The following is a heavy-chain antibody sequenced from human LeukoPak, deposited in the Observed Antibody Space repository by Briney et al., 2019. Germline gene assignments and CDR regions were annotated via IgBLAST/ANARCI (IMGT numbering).Heavy chain of an antibody. J-gene: IGHJ4*02. V-gene: IGHV3-23*01. CDR1: GFAFSRFS. D-gene: IGHD3-9*01. CDR2: ISGSGGST. Sequence: PGGSLRLSCAASGFAFSRFSMNWVRQAPGKGLEWVSVISGSGGSTYYADSVKGRFTISRDNSRHTLYLQMNSLRAEDTAVYYCAKCARVDWLPIDYWGQGTLVTVSS. CDR3: AKCARVDWLPIDY.